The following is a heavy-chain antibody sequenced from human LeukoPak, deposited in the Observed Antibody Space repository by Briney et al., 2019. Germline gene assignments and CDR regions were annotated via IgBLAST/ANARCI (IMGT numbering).Heavy chain of an antibody. CDR1: GFTFSSYS. Sequence: GGSLRLSCAASGFTFSSYSMNWVRQAPGKGLEWVSSISSSSSYIYYADSVKGRFTISRDNAKNSLYPQMNSLRAEDTAVYYCARDSGSDLDYWGQGTLVTVSS. V-gene: IGHV3-21*01. J-gene: IGHJ4*02. CDR2: ISSSSSYI. D-gene: IGHD3-10*01. CDR3: ARDSGSDLDY.